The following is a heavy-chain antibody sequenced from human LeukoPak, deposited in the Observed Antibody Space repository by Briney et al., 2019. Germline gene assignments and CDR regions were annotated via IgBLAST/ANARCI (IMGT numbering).Heavy chain of an antibody. D-gene: IGHD5-18*01. CDR1: GGSISSSSYY. CDR3: ARHVPDTAMVAALFDY. V-gene: IGHV4-39*01. Sequence: SETLSLTCTVSGGSISSSSYYWGWIRQPPGKGLEWIGSIYYSGSTYYNPSLKRRVTISVDTSKNQFSLKLSSVTAADTAVYYCARHVPDTAMVAALFDYWGQGTLVTVSS. J-gene: IGHJ4*02. CDR2: IYYSGST.